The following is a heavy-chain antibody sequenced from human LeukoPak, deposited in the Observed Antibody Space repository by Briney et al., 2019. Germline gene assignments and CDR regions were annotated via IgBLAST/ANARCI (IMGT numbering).Heavy chain of an antibody. CDR2: IKQDGSEK. J-gene: IGHJ4*02. V-gene: IGHV3-7*04. CDR3: ARGPRAYCSNTSCYVGLDY. Sequence: GGSLRLSCAASGFTFSSYWLSWVRQAPGKGLDWVANIKQDGSEKYYVDSVKGRFTIYRDNAKNSLDLQMNSLRAEDTAVYYCARGPRAYCSNTSCYVGLDYWGQGTLVTVSS. D-gene: IGHD2-2*01. CDR1: GFTFSSYW.